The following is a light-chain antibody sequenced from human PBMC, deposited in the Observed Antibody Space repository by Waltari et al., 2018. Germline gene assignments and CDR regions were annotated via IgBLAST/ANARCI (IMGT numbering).Light chain of an antibody. J-gene: IGKJ1*01. CDR2: DVS. Sequence: DIVMTQTPLSLSVTPGQPASISCKSSQSLLHSDGKTYLYWYLQKPGQPPQLLIYDVSKRFAVVPDWFSGSGAATDFIPKISRVYADDVVVYYRMYNIQPPLTFGQGTKVEIK. V-gene: IGKV2D-29*01. CDR1: QSLLHSDGKTY. CDR3: MYNIQPPLT.